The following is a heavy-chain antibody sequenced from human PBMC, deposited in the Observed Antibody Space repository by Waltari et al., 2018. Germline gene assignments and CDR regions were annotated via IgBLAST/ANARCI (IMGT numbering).Heavy chain of an antibody. J-gene: IGHJ4*02. CDR1: GYTFTGYY. Sequence: QVQLVQSGAEVKKPGASVKVSCKASGYTFTGYYMHWVRQAPGQGLEWMGRINPNSGGTNYAQKFQGRVTMTRDTSISTAYMELSRLRSDDTAVYYCARDLWSGYYIAHNFCYWGQGTLVTVSS. CDR2: INPNSGGT. D-gene: IGHD3-3*01. CDR3: ARDLWSGYYIAHNFCY. V-gene: IGHV1-2*06.